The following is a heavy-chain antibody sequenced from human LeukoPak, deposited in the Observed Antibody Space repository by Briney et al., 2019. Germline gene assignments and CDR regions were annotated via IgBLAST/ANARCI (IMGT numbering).Heavy chain of an antibody. V-gene: IGHV3-21*01. CDR1: GFTFSSYS. CDR2: ICSSSSYI. D-gene: IGHD2-21*02. J-gene: IGHJ6*03. CDR3: ARSYCGGDCYDWYYYYMDV. Sequence: GGSLRLSCAASGFTFSSYSMNWVRQAPGKGLEWVSSICSSSSYIYYADSVKGRFTISRDNAKNSLYLQMNSLRAEDTAVYYCARSYCGGDCYDWYYYYMDVWGKGTTVTVS.